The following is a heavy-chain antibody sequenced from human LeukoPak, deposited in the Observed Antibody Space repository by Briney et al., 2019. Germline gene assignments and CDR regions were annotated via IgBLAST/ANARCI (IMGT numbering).Heavy chain of an antibody. D-gene: IGHD2-15*01. CDR2: ISGSGGTT. CDR1: GFTFSSYA. V-gene: IGHV3-23*01. CDR3: TKKPGVVEI. J-gene: IGHJ3*02. Sequence: GGSLRLSCAVSGFTFSSYAMSWVRQAPGKGLEWVSGISGSGGTTYYADSVKGRFTIFRDNSKNTLYLQMNSLRAEDTAIYYCTKKPGVVEIWGQGTMVTVSS.